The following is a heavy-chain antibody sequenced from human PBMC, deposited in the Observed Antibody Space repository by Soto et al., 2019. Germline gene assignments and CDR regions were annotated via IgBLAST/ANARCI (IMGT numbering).Heavy chain of an antibody. V-gene: IGHV1-69*13. CDR1: GGTFSSYA. J-gene: IGHJ6*02. D-gene: IGHD4-4*01. CDR2: IIPIFGTA. CDR3: ARDRTTVTYYYYYGMDV. Sequence: SVKVSCKASGGTFSSYAISWVRQAPGQGLEWMGGIIPIFGTANYAQKFQGRVTITADESTSTAYMELSSLRSEDTAVYYCARDRTTVTYYYYYGMDVWAQRTTVTVSS.